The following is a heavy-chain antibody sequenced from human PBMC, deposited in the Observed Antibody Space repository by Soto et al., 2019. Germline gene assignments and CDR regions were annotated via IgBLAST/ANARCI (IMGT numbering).Heavy chain of an antibody. CDR2: IYYSGET. D-gene: IGHD3-10*01. CDR1: GDSISRYY. V-gene: IGHV4-59*01. Sequence: QVQLQESGPGLVKPSETLSLTCTVSGDSISRYYWSWIRLSPGKGLEWIGYIYYSGETNYNPSVKRRVTISVVSTKNQFSLKLSSVTAADTAVYYWARDQGGEFLKGSGMDVGGQGDTVTVSS. CDR3: ARDQGGEFLKGSGMDV. J-gene: IGHJ6*02.